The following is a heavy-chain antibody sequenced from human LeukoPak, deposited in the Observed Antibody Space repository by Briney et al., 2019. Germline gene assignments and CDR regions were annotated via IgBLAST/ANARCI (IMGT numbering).Heavy chain of an antibody. Sequence: GESLKISCKGSGYSFTTYWIGWVRQMPGKGLEWMGIIYPGDSDTRYNPSFQGQVSISADKSISTAYLQWSSLKASDTAMYYCARYYYDSSGHQMPFDYWGQGTLVTVSS. CDR1: GYSFTTYW. V-gene: IGHV5-51*01. CDR3: ARYYYDSSGHQMPFDY. CDR2: IYPGDSDT. D-gene: IGHD3-22*01. J-gene: IGHJ4*02.